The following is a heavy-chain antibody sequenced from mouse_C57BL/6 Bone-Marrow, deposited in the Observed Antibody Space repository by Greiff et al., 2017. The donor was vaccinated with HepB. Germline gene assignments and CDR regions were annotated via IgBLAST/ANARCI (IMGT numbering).Heavy chain of an antibody. V-gene: IGHV1-62-2*01. CDR1: GYTFTDYT. J-gene: IGHJ2*01. Sequence: VQLQQSGAELVKPGASVKLSCKASGYTFTDYTIHWVKQRPGKGLEWIGWFYPGSGSTNYNEKFKDKATLTADKSSSTVYMELSSLTSEESAVYFCARHEEGEVKGYYFDYWGQGTTLTVSA. CDR3: ARHEEGEVKGYYFDY. CDR2: FYPGSGST. D-gene: IGHD1-3*01.